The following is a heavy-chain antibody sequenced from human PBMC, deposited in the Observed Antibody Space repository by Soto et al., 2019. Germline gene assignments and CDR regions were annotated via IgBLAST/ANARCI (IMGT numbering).Heavy chain of an antibody. CDR3: AMRIDSGYDILTGYYYCDY. Sequence: SETLSLTCTVSGGSISSSSYYWGWIRQPPGKGLEWIGSIYYSGSTYYNPSLKSRVTISVDTSKNQFSLKLSSVTAADTAVYYCAMRIDSGYDILTGYYYCDYWGQGTLVTVCS. CDR1: GGSISSSSYY. CDR2: IYYSGST. J-gene: IGHJ4*02. D-gene: IGHD3-9*01. V-gene: IGHV4-39*01.